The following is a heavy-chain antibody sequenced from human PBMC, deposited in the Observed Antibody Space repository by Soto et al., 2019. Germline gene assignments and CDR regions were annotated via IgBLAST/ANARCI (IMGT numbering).Heavy chain of an antibody. Sequence: SETLSLTCTVSGGSISSYYWSWVRQPPGKGLEWIGYIYYTGSTNYNPSLKSRVTISVDTSKNQFSLKLTSVTAADTAVYYCARDKITGLFDYWGQGTLVTVSS. CDR2: IYYTGST. V-gene: IGHV4-59*12. CDR1: GGSISSYY. J-gene: IGHJ4*02. D-gene: IGHD2-8*02. CDR3: ARDKITGLFDY.